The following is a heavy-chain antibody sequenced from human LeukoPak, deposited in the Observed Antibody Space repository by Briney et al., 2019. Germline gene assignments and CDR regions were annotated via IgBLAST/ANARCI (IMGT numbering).Heavy chain of an antibody. Sequence: SETLSLTCTVSGGSISSGSYYWGWIRQPPGKGLEWIGIIYYSGGTSYNPSLKSRVTISVDTSKNQFSLKLSSVTAADTAVYYCARVRGSDIWFDPWGQGTLVTVSS. CDR3: ARVRGSDIWFDP. CDR2: IYYSGGT. D-gene: IGHD3-10*01. V-gene: IGHV4-39*01. J-gene: IGHJ5*02. CDR1: GGSISSGSYY.